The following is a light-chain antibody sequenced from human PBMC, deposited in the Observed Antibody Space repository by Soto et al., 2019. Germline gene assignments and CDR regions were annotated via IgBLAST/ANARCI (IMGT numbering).Light chain of an antibody. CDR3: SSYTGSRGVV. CDR1: SSDVGGYNY. CDR2: DVS. V-gene: IGLV2-14*01. J-gene: IGLJ2*01. Sequence: QSVLTQPASVSGSPGQSITISCTGTSSDVGGYNYVSWYQQHPGKAPKLMIYDVSNRPSGVSNRFSGSKSGNTASLTISGLQAEDEADYYCSSYTGSRGVVFGGGTKLTVL.